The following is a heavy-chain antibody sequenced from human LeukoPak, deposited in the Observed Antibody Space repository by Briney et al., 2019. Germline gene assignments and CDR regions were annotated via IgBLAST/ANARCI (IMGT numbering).Heavy chain of an antibody. CDR3: AARVADCSGGSCSFGY. D-gene: IGHD2-15*01. CDR2: IYYSGST. V-gene: IGHV4-61*01. J-gene: IGHJ4*02. Sequence: SETLSLTCTVSGYSISSDYYWSWIRQPPGKGLEWIGYIYYSGSTNYNPSLKSRVTISVDTSKNQFSLKLSSVTTADTAVYYCAARVADCSGGSCSFGYWGQGTLVTVSS. CDR1: GYSISSDYY.